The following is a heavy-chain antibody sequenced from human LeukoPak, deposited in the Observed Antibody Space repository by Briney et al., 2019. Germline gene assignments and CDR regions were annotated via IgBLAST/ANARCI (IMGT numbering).Heavy chain of an antibody. CDR1: GGTFSSYA. V-gene: IGHV1-69*04. CDR2: IIPILGIA. CDR3: ARDSGYSSSWYGGY. J-gene: IGHJ4*02. Sequence: SVKVSCKASGGTFSSYAISWVRQAPGQGLEWMGRIIPILGIANYAQKFQGRVTITADESTSTAYMELSSLRSEDTAVYYCARDSGYSSSWYGGYWGQGTLVTVSS. D-gene: IGHD6-13*01.